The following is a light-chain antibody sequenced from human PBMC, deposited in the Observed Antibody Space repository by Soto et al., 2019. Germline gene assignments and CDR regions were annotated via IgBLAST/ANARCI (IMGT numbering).Light chain of an antibody. V-gene: IGKV3-20*01. CDR3: QQYGSSPVT. J-gene: IGKJ1*01. CDR1: QSVSSN. Sequence: VLAQSARTLSFSTGERATLSRRASQSVSSNLAWYQQKPGQAPRLLIYGASSRAAGIADRFSGSGFGTDFTLTISRLEAEDFAVYYCQQYGSSPVTFGQGTKVDIK. CDR2: GAS.